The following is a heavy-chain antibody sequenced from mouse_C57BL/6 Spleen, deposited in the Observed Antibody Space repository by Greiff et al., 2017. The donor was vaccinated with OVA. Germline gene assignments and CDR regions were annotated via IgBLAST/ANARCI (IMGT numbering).Heavy chain of an antibody. CDR3: ALYYYGSSYGDAY. J-gene: IGHJ3*01. CDR1: GYTFTSYW. Sequence: QVQLQQPGAELVKPGASVKLSCKASGYTFTSYWMHWVKQRPGQGLEWIGMIHPNSGSTNYNEKFKSKATLTVDKSSSTAYMQLSSLTSEDSAVYYCALYYYGSSYGDAYWGQGTLVTVSA. D-gene: IGHD1-1*01. CDR2: IHPNSGST. V-gene: IGHV1-64*01.